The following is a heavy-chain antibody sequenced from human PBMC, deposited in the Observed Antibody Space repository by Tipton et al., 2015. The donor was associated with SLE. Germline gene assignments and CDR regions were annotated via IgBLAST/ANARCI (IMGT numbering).Heavy chain of an antibody. Sequence: TLSLTCTVSRGSISSSSYYWGWIRQPPGKGLEWIGSISYSGSTYYNPSLKSRVTISVDTSKNQFSLKLSSVTAADTAVYYCEVHCGADCPNAFDIWGQGTMVTVSS. J-gene: IGHJ3*02. D-gene: IGHD2-21*01. CDR3: EVHCGADCPNAFDI. CDR2: ISYSGST. V-gene: IGHV4-39*01. CDR1: RGSISSSSYY.